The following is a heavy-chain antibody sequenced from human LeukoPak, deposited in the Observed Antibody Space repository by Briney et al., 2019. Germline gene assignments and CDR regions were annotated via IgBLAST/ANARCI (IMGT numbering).Heavy chain of an antibody. J-gene: IGHJ6*02. CDR2: IYSGGDT. Sequence: GGSLRLSCAASGFTVSSNYMSWVRQAPGKGLEWVSVIYSGGDTYYADSVKGRFTISRDNSKNTLYLQMKSLRAENTAVYYCARDCSGSHVQLCGMDVWGQGTTVTVSS. CDR1: GFTVSSNY. V-gene: IGHV3-53*01. D-gene: IGHD1-26*01. CDR3: ARDCSGSHVQLCGMDV.